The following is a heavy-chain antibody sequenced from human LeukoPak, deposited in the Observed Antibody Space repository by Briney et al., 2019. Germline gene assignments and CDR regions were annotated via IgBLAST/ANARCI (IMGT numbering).Heavy chain of an antibody. CDR2: ISWNSGSI. CDR1: GFTFDDYA. Sequence: GGSLRLSCAASGFTFDDYAMHWVRQAQGKGLEWVSGISWNSGSIGYADSVKGRFTISRDNAKNSLYLQMNSLRAEDAALYYCAKDIEAADYYYYYGMDVWGQGTTVTVSS. V-gene: IGHV3-9*01. CDR3: AKDIEAADYYYYYGMDV. J-gene: IGHJ6*02. D-gene: IGHD6-13*01.